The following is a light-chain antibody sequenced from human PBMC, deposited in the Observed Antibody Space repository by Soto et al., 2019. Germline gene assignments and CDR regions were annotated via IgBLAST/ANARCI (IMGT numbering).Light chain of an antibody. CDR1: QSVDTF. V-gene: IGKV3-15*01. Sequence: RSCRASQSVDTFLVWYQQKPGQAPRLLIFGASTRATGIPARFSGSGSGTEFTLTISSLKPDDFATYYCQQYQSYSRTFGQGTKVDIK. CDR3: QQYQSYSRT. J-gene: IGKJ1*01. CDR2: GAS.